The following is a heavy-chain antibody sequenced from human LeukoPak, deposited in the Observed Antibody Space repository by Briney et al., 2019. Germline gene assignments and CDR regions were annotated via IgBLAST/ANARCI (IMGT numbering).Heavy chain of an antibody. Sequence: PGGSLRLSCAASGFTFNSYGMHWVRQAPGKGLEWVSFITTTGATTSYADSVKGRFTISRDNLRDTLYMQMNSLRDEDTALYYCTIMHGYYDGSGYWVQWGQGTLVTVSS. CDR1: GFTFNSYG. CDR2: ITTTGATT. J-gene: IGHJ4*02. V-gene: IGHV3-NL1*01. CDR3: TIMHGYYDGSGYWVQ. D-gene: IGHD3-22*01.